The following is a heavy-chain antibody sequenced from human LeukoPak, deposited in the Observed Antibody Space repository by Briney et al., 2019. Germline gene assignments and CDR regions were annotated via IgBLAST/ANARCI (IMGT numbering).Heavy chain of an antibody. CDR1: GDSVSSNSAA. J-gene: IGHJ5*02. D-gene: IGHD6-13*01. Sequence: SQTLLLTCAISGDSVSSNSAAWNWIRQSPSRGLEWLGRTYYRSKWYSDYAVSVKSRITINPDTSKNQFSLQLNSVTPEDTAVYYCARAPGMQQLVRGFDPWGQGTLVTVSS. V-gene: IGHV6-1*01. CDR3: ARAPGMQQLVRGFDP. CDR2: TYYRSKWYS.